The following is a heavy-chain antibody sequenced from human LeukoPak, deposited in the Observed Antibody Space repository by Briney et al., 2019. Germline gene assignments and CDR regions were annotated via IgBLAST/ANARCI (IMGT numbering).Heavy chain of an antibody. CDR2: INSDGGSV. V-gene: IGHV3-74*01. J-gene: IGHJ4*02. CDR1: GFTFSNHW. Sequence: GGSLRLSCAASGFTFSNHWMHWVRQAPGKGLVWVARINSDGGSVAYADSVEGRFTISRDNAKNILYLQMSSLRGEDTAVYYCVKYSGIYYFDYWGQGTLVTVSS. D-gene: IGHD1-26*01. CDR3: VKYSGIYYFDY.